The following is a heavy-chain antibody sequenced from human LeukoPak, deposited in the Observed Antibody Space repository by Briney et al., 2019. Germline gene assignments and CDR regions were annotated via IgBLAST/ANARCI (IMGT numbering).Heavy chain of an antibody. D-gene: IGHD3-10*02. Sequence: PGGSLRLSCAASGFTFSSYAMSWVRQAPGKGLEWVSAFSGSGGSTYYADSVKGRFTISRDNSKNTLYLQMNSLRAEDTAVYYCAKPVFGTPVGWTSHDAFDIWGQGTMVTVSS. CDR2: FSGSGGST. CDR1: GFTFSSYA. CDR3: AKPVFGTPVGWTSHDAFDI. V-gene: IGHV3-23*01. J-gene: IGHJ3*02.